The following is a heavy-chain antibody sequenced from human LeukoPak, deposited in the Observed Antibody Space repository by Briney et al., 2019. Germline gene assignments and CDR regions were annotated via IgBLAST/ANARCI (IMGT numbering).Heavy chain of an antibody. D-gene: IGHD4/OR15-4a*01. J-gene: IGHJ4*02. V-gene: IGHV3-23*01. CDR2: ISGSGGST. CDR1: GFTFTTYA. CDR3: AKGRVLRGPFDY. Sequence: PGGSLRLSCAASGFTFTTYAMSWVRQAPGKGLEWVSAISGSGGSTYYADSVKGRFTISRDNSKNTLYLQMNSLRAEDTAVYYCAKGRVLRGPFDYWGQGTLVTVSS.